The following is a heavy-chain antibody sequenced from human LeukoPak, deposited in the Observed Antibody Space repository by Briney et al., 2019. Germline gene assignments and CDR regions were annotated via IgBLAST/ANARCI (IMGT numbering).Heavy chain of an antibody. CDR2: IYYSGST. Sequence: WETLSLTCSVSGGSISNYYWSWIRQPPGEGLEWIGYIYYSGSTDYKPSLNSRVSMSVDTSKNQYSLRLSSLTAADTAVYYCARHTPVALRSGYYYNMDVWGQGTSVTVSS. CDR1: GGSISNYY. V-gene: IGHV4-59*08. J-gene: IGHJ6*02. D-gene: IGHD2-15*01. CDR3: ARHTPVALRSGYYYNMDV.